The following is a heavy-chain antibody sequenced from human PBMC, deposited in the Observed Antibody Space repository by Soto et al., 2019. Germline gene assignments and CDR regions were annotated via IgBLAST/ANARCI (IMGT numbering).Heavy chain of an antibody. CDR2: ISSSSSYI. V-gene: IGHV3-21*01. J-gene: IGHJ6*02. Sequence: GGSLRLSCAASGFTFSSYSMNWVRQAPGKGLEWVSSISSSSSYIYYADSVKGRFTISRDNAKNSLYLQMNSLRAEDTAVYYCARGVAVGYYYYYGMDVWGQGTTVTVS. D-gene: IGHD6-19*01. CDR3: ARGVAVGYYYYYGMDV. CDR1: GFTFSSYS.